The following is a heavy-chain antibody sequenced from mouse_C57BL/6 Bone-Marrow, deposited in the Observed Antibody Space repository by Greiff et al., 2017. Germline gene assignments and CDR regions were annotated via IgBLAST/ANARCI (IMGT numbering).Heavy chain of an antibody. Sequence: EVKVVESGGGLVKPGGSLKLSCAASGFTFSSYAMSWVRQTPEKRLEWVATISDGGSYTYYPDNVKGRFTISRDNAKNNLYLQMSHLKSEDTAVYYCARACDTLYAMDYWGQGTSVTVAS. CDR2: ISDGGSYT. CDR3: ARACDTLYAMDY. D-gene: IGHD5-1-1*01. CDR1: GFTFSSYA. J-gene: IGHJ4*01. V-gene: IGHV5-4*03.